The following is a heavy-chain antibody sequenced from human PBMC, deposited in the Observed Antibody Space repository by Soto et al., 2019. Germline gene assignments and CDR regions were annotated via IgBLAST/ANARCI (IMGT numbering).Heavy chain of an antibody. Sequence: QVQLQQWGAGLLKPSETLSITCAVYGGSFSGYYWSWIRQPPGKGLEWIGEINHSGSTNYNPSLKSRVTISVDTSKNQFSLKLSSVTAADTAVYYCARGGVGPTPSGDWGQGTLVTVSS. D-gene: IGHD1-26*01. CDR3: ARGGVGPTPSGD. CDR1: GGSFSGYY. V-gene: IGHV4-34*01. CDR2: INHSGST. J-gene: IGHJ4*02.